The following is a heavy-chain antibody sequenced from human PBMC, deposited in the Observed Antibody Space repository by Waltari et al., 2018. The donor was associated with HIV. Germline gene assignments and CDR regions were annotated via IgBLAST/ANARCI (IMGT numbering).Heavy chain of an antibody. CDR3: ARMIVVVVAATGAFES. D-gene: IGHD2-15*01. V-gene: IGHV3-7*01. J-gene: IGHJ3*02. CDR1: GFPFSTYW. CDR2: IKQDGSEK. Sequence: EVQLVESGGGLVQPGGSLRLSGAASGFPFSTYWMSWVRQAPGKGLEWVANIKQDGSEKYYVDSVKGRFTISRDNAKNSLYLQMNSLRAEDTAVYYCARMIVVVVAATGAFESWGQGTMVTVSS.